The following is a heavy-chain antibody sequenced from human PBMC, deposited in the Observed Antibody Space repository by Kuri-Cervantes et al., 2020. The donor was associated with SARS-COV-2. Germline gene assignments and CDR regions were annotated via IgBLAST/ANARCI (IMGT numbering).Heavy chain of an antibody. Sequence: SETLSLTCTVSGGSVSSGSYYWSWIRQHPGKGLEWIGNIYYSGSTYYNPSLKSRITISVDTSKNQFSLKLSSVTAADTAVYYCARDLVTIFGVGEQDIDIWGQGTMVTVSS. CDR1: GGSVSSGSYY. CDR3: ARDLVTIFGVGEQDIDI. V-gene: IGHV4-31*03. CDR2: IYYSGST. J-gene: IGHJ3*02. D-gene: IGHD3-3*01.